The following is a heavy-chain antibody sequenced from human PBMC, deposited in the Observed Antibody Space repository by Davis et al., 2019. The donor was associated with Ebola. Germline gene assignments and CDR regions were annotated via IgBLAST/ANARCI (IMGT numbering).Heavy chain of an antibody. CDR1: GFTFSSYW. CDR2: INSDGGST. CDR3: AKDPSIAVAGNWFDP. J-gene: IGHJ5*02. V-gene: IGHV3-74*01. D-gene: IGHD6-19*01. Sequence: HTGGSLRLSCAASGFTFSSYWMHWVRQAPGKGLVWVSRINSDGGSTSYADSVKGRFTISRDNAKNTLYLQMNSLRAEDTAVYYCAKDPSIAVAGNWFDPWGQGTLVTVSS.